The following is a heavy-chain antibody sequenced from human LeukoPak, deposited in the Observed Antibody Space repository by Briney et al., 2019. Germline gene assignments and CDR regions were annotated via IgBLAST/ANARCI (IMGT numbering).Heavy chain of an antibody. D-gene: IGHD1-26*01. CDR1: GFTFSSYS. CDR2: ISSSSTYI. CDR3: AREIVGGTSY. V-gene: IGHV3-21*01. J-gene: IGHJ4*02. Sequence: GGSLRLSCAASGFTFSSYSVNWVRQAPGKGLEWVSYISSSSTYIYYADSVKGRFTISRDNAKNSLYLQMNSLRAEDTAVYYCAREIVGGTSYWGQGTLVTVSS.